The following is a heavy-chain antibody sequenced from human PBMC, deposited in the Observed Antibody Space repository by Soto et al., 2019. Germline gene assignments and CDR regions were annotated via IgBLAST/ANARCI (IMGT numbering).Heavy chain of an antibody. CDR1: GFIFDNHA. Sequence: EVQLVESGGGLVQPGRSLRLSCAASGFIFDNHAMNWVRQAPGKGLEWVAGVSWNSGSIDYADSVKGRFTISRDNAKNSLYLQMNSLRAEDTACYYCARDRCGGDGYSFEYWGQGTLVTVSS. J-gene: IGHJ4*02. D-gene: IGHD2-21*02. V-gene: IGHV3-9*01. CDR3: ARDRCGGDGYSFEY. CDR2: VSWNSGSI.